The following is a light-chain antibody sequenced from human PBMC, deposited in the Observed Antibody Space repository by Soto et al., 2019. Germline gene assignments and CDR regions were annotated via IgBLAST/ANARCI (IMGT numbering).Light chain of an antibody. CDR3: SSYTTTPRL. Sequence: QSALTQPASVSGSPGQSITISCTGTSSDIGSNNYVSWYQQHPGKAPKLMIYEVSNRPSGVYHHFSGSKSGNTASLTSSGLQAEDEAVSYCSSYTTTPRLFGGGTKLTVL. V-gene: IGLV2-14*01. CDR1: SSDIGSNNY. CDR2: EVS. J-gene: IGLJ3*02.